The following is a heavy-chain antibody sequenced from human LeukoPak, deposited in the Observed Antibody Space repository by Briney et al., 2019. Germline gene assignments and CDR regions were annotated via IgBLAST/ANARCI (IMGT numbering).Heavy chain of an antibody. D-gene: IGHD3-16*02. CDR1: RFTFSSYG. Sequence: PGGSLRLSCAASRFTFSSYGMHWVGQAAGKGVDWVAFIRYDGSNKYYADSVKGRFTISRDNSKNTLYLQMNSLRAEDTAVYYCAKEGYVWGSYRGHFDYWGQGTLVTVSS. J-gene: IGHJ4*02. CDR3: AKEGYVWGSYRGHFDY. V-gene: IGHV3-30*02. CDR2: IRYDGSNK.